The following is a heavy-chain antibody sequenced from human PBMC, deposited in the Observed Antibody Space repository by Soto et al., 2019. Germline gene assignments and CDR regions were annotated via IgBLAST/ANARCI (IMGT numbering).Heavy chain of an antibody. V-gene: IGHV4-4*07. CDR1: GASITSYY. Sequence: QVELQESGPGLVKPSETLSLTCSVSGASITSYYWSWIRQSAGAGLQWIGRVYARGATNYNPSLKSRVTISGDTSKNQFSLKLTSVTAADTAVYYCARSSGDDFFYYGMDVWGHGTTVTVSS. D-gene: IGHD4-17*01. J-gene: IGHJ6*02. CDR3: ARSSGDDFFYYGMDV. CDR2: VYARGAT.